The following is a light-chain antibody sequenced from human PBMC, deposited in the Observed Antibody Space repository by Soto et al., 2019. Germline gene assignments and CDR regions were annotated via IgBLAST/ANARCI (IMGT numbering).Light chain of an antibody. Sequence: QSALTQPASVSGSPGQSITISCTGTSSDVGGYNYVSWYQQHPGKAPKLMIYEVNNRPSGVSNRFSGSKSGNTAALTISGLQAEDEGGYYCSSYTSSSPYVFGTGTKVTVL. CDR1: SSDVGGYNY. J-gene: IGLJ1*01. CDR3: SSYTSSSPYV. V-gene: IGLV2-14*01. CDR2: EVN.